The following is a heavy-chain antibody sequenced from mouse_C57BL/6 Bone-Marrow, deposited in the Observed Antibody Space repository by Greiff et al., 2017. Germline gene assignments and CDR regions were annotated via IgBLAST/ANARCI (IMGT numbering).Heavy chain of an antibody. CDR3: ARYYGSRKFDY. D-gene: IGHD1-1*01. CDR1: GYTFTSYW. V-gene: IGHV1-50*01. CDR2: IDPSDSYT. J-gene: IGHJ2*01. Sequence: VQLQQPGAELVMPGASVKLSCKASGYTFTSYWMQWVKQRPGQGLEWIGEIDPSDSYTNYNQKFKGKATLTVDPSSSTAYMQLSSLTSEDSAVYYCARYYGSRKFDYWGQGTTLTVSS.